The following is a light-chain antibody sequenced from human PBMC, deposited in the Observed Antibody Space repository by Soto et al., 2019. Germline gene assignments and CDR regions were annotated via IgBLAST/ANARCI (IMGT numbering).Light chain of an antibody. CDR2: DTS. CDR3: QQRSNWPPS. V-gene: IGKV3-11*01. Sequence: EIVLTQSPATLSLSPGERATLSCRASQSVSSYLAWYQQKPGQAPRLLIYDTSSRATGIPARFSGSGSGTDFTLTISSLEPDYFAVYYCQQRSNWPPSFGPGTKVEI. J-gene: IGKJ3*01. CDR1: QSVSSY.